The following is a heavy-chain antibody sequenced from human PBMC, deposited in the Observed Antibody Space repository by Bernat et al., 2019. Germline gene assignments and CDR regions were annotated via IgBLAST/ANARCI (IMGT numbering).Heavy chain of an antibody. CDR3: ARGWVRSFDYFLQAPQGLDY. D-gene: IGHD4-17*01. Sequence: QVRLEQWGAGLLKSSETLSLTCAVYGVSYGGYYWNWIRQAPGRGLEWIGDIDNSGTTKYNPSLKGRVTISVDTSKNPFSLTVMSVTAADTATYYCARGWVRSFDYFLQAPQGLDYWGQGPPVIVS. V-gene: IGHV4-34*01. CDR1: GVSYGGYY. J-gene: IGHJ4*02. CDR2: IDNSGTT.